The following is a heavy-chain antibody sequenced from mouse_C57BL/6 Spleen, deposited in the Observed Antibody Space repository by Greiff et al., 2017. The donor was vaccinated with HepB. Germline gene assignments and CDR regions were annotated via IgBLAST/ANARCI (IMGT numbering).Heavy chain of an antibody. CDR3: ACLWLRHGY. CDR2: IYPGDGDT. Sequence: QVQLQQSGPELVKPGASVKISCKASGYAFSSSWMNWVKQRPGKGLEWIGRIYPGDGDTNYNGKFKGKATLTADKSSSTAYMQLSSLTSEDSAVYFCACLWLRHGYWGQGTTLTVSS. V-gene: IGHV1-82*01. D-gene: IGHD2-2*01. J-gene: IGHJ2*01. CDR1: GYAFSSSW.